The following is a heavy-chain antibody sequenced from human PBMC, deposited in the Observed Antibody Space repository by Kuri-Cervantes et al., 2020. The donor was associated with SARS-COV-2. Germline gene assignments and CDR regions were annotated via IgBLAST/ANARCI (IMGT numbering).Heavy chain of an antibody. Sequence: LSLTCAASDFTFSNAWMNWVRQAPGKGLEWVGRIKSKTDGGTTEYAASVKGRFTISRDDSKSIAYLQMNSLKTEDTAVYYCTGSPQGTYYYDSSGYYPGVYWGQGTLVTVSS. V-gene: IGHV3-15*07. D-gene: IGHD3-22*01. CDR2: IKSKTDGGTT. CDR1: DFTFSNAW. CDR3: TGSPQGTYYYDSSGYYPGVY. J-gene: IGHJ4*02.